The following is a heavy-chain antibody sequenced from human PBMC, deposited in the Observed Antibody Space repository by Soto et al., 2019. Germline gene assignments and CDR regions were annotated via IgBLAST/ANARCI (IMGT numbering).Heavy chain of an antibody. D-gene: IGHD1-26*01. CDR1: GFTFGDYA. J-gene: IGHJ3*01. Sequence: GGSLRLSCTASGFTFGDYAMSWFRQAPGKGLEWVGFIRSKAYGGTAEYAASVKGRFTISRDDSKSIAHLQMNSLKTEVSAVYYCSRKVGATAFDFWGQGTMVTVSS. CDR2: IRSKAYGGTA. V-gene: IGHV3-49*03. CDR3: SRKVGATAFDF.